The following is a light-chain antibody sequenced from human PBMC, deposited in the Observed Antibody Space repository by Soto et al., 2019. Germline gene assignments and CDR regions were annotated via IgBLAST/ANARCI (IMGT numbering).Light chain of an antibody. CDR1: QGIRND. V-gene: IGKV1-6*01. J-gene: IGKJ4*01. Sequence: AIQMTQSPSSLSASVGDRVTITCRASQGIRNDFGWYQQKPGKAPKLLIYSASSLQSGVPSRSSCSGSGTDCTLTISSLQPEDFATDYCLQDYNYPLTFGGGTKVENK. CDR3: LQDYNYPLT. CDR2: SAS.